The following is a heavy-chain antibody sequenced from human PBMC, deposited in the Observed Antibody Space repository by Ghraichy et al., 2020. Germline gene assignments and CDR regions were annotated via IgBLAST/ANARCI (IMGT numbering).Heavy chain of an antibody. Sequence: SETLSLTCTVSGASIINSDYYWGWIRQPPGRGPEWIGSIYYSGSTYYNPSLNGRVTITVDTSKNQFSLTLGSMTPADTAVYYCARRLYDGHDYGGQGSLVSVCS. CDR1: GASIINSDYY. V-gene: IGHV4-39*01. CDR2: IYYSGST. CDR3: ARRLYDGHDY. D-gene: IGHD3-16*01. J-gene: IGHJ4*02.